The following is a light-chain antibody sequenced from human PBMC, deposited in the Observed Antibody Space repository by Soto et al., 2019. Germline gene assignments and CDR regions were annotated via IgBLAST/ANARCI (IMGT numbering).Light chain of an antibody. J-gene: IGLJ2*01. Sequence: QSVLTQPASVSGSPGQSITISGTGTSSDVGGHKYVSWYQQHPDKAPKVLIFEVSNRPSGISNRFSGSKSGNTASLTISGLQAEDEADYYCSSYTSSTTSVVFGGGTKVTVL. CDR1: SSDVGGHKY. CDR3: SSYTSSTTSVV. CDR2: EVS. V-gene: IGLV2-14*01.